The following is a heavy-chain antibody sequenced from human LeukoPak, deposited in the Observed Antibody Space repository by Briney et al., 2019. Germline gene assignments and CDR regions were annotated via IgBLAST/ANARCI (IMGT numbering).Heavy chain of an antibody. CDR2: INPNSGGT. Sequence: ASVKVSCKASGYTFTGYYMHWVRQAPGQGLEWMGWINPNSGGTNYAQKFQGRVTMTRDTSISTAYMELSRLRSDDTAVYYCARFGGYSGYDSDYWGQGTLVTVSS. CDR1: GYTFTGYY. D-gene: IGHD5-12*01. J-gene: IGHJ4*02. V-gene: IGHV1-2*02. CDR3: ARFGGYSGYDSDY.